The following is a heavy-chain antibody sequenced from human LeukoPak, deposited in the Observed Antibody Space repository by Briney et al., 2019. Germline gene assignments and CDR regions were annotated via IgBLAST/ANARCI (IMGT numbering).Heavy chain of an antibody. CDR2: ISSSSSTT. D-gene: IGHD3-10*01. CDR3: ARTPLSYYGSHFFDY. V-gene: IGHV3-48*02. Sequence: GGSLRLSCAASGFTFSTYSMDWARQAPGKGLGWISYISSSSSTTYYADSVKGRFTISRDNAKNSLFLQMNSLRDEDTAVYYCARTPLSYYGSHFFDYWGQGTPVTVSS. CDR1: GFTFSTYS. J-gene: IGHJ4*02.